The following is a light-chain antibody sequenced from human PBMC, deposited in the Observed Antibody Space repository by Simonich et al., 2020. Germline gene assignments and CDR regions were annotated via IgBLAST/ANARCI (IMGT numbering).Light chain of an antibody. CDR3: SSYTSSSTWV. J-gene: IGLJ3*02. Sequence: QSALTQPASVSGSPGQSITISCTGTSSDVGCENYVSWYQQHPGKAPKLMIYDVSNRPSGVSNRCSGSKSGNTASLTISGLQAEDEADYYCSSYTSSSTWVFGGGTKLTVL. V-gene: IGLV2-14*03. CDR1: SSDVGCENY. CDR2: DVS.